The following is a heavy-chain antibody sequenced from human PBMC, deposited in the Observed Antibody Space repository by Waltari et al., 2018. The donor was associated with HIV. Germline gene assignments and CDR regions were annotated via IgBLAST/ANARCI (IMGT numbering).Heavy chain of an antibody. D-gene: IGHD3-22*01. V-gene: IGHV1-46*01. Sequence: QVQLVQSWADVKKPGASVHVSCPATGYTLGSIYMHWVRQAPGQGLEWMGLINPSTGGTTYAQKFQDRLALTRVLSTSTVYMGFHRLTLEDMATYYCARAAKSWFLLTSSEALDLWGQGTVVAVSS. CDR3: ARAAKSWFLLTSSEALDL. CDR2: INPSTGGT. CDR1: GYTLGSIY. J-gene: IGHJ3*01.